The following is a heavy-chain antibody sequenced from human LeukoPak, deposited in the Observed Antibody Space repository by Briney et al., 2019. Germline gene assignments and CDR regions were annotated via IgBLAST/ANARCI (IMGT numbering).Heavy chain of an antibody. CDR1: GFTFDDYA. Sequence: GGSLRLSCAASGFTFDDYAMHWVRQAPGKGLEWVSGISWNSGSIGYADSVKGRFTISRDNAKNSLYLQMNSLRAEDTALYYCAKDISGYSYGPFDYWGQGTLVTVSS. J-gene: IGHJ4*02. CDR2: ISWNSGSI. D-gene: IGHD5-18*01. V-gene: IGHV3-9*01. CDR3: AKDISGYSYGPFDY.